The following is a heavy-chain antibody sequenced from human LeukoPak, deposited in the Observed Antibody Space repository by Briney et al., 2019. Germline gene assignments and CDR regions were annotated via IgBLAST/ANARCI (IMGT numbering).Heavy chain of an antibody. CDR3: AREQTRAGDLDY. Sequence: GGSLRLSCAASGFTFSSYSMNWVRPSPGKGLEWISSVSNNNAIFYADSVKGRFTISRDNARNSLYLQMFSLRVEDTAVYYCAREQTRAGDLDYWGQGAQITVS. V-gene: IGHV3-69-1*01. CDR2: VSNNNAI. CDR1: GFTFSSYS. J-gene: IGHJ4*02. D-gene: IGHD6-13*01.